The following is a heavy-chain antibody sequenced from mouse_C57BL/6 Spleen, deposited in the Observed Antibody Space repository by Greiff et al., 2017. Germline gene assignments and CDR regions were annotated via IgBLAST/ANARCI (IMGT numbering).Heavy chain of an antibody. CDR3: AGRGATMDTTRAMDY. J-gene: IGHJ4*01. CDR2: IYPGSGCT. V-gene: IGHV1-55*01. Sequence: QVQLQQPGAELVKPGASVKMSCKASGYTFTSYWITWVKQRPGQGLEWIGDIYPGSGCTNYNEKFKSKATLTVDTSSSTAYMQLSSLTSEDSAVXYCAGRGATMDTTRAMDYWGQGTSVTVSS. CDR1: GYTFTSYW. D-gene: IGHD2-2*01.